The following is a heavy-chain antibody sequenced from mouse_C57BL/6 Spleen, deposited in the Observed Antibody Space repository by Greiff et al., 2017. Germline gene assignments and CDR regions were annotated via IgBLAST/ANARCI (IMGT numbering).Heavy chain of an antibody. V-gene: IGHV7-3*01. CDR1: GFTFTDYY. CDR2: IRNKANGYTT. J-gene: IGHJ1*03. CDR3: ARSGGYFDF. Sequence: EVQVVESGGGLVQPGGSLSLSCAASGFTFTDYYMSWVRQPPGKALEWLGFIRNKANGYTTEYSASVKGRVTISRDNYQSILYLQMNALRAEDSATYYCARSGGYFDFWGTGTTVTVSS.